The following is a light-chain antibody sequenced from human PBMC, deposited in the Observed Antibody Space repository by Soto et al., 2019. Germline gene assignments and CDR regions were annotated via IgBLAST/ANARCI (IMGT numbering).Light chain of an antibody. CDR3: QQRSNWLLT. J-gene: IGKJ5*01. CDR1: QSVSSY. Sequence: EIVLTQSPATLAXSPGXRXXRXXRASQSVSSYVAWYQQKPGQAPRLLIYDASNRATGIPARFSGSGSGTDFTLTISSLEPEDFAVYYCQQRSNWLLTFGQGTRLEI. V-gene: IGKV3-11*01. CDR2: DAS.